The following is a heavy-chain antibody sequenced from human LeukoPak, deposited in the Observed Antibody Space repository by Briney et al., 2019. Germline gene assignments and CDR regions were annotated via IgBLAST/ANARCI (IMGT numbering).Heavy chain of an antibody. V-gene: IGHV4-38-2*02. J-gene: IGHJ3*02. Sequence: SETLSLTCTVSGYSISSGYYWGWIRQPPGKGLEWIGSIYHSGSTYYNPSLKSRVTISVDTSKNQFPLKLSSVTAADTAVYYCARYCSSTSRSADAFDIWGQGTMVTVSS. CDR3: ARYCSSTSRSADAFDI. D-gene: IGHD2-2*01. CDR1: GYSISSGYY. CDR2: IYHSGST.